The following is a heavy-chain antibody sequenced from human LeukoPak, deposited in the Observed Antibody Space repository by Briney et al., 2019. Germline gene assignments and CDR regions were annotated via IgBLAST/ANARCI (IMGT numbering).Heavy chain of an antibody. CDR1: GFTFSRYW. J-gene: IGHJ3*02. CDR3: TRDTLYCSGGYCYHDI. D-gene: IGHD2-15*01. V-gene: IGHV3-74*01. CDR2: INSDGSST. Sequence: GGSLRLSCAASGFTFSRYWMHWVRQAPGKGLVWVSRINSDGSSTSYADSVKGRFTISRDNAKNTLYLQMNSLRAEDTAVYYCTRDTLYCSGGYCYHDIWGQGTMVTVSS.